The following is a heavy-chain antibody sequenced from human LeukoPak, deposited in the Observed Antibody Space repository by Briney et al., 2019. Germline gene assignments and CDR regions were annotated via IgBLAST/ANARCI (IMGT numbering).Heavy chain of an antibody. CDR3: AKELVPAAMGNWFDP. J-gene: IGHJ5*02. D-gene: IGHD2-2*01. CDR2: ISGSGGST. Sequence: PGGSLRLSCAASGFTVSSNYMSWVRQAPGKGLEWVSAISGSGGSTYYADSVKGRFTISRDNSKNTLYLQMNSLRAEDTAVYYCAKELVPAAMGNWFDPWGQGTLVTVSS. V-gene: IGHV3-23*01. CDR1: GFTVSSNY.